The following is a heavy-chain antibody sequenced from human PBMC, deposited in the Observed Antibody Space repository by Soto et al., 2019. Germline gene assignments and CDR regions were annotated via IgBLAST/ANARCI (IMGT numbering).Heavy chain of an antibody. D-gene: IGHD2-2*01. J-gene: IGHJ4*02. Sequence: EVQLLESGGALVQPGGSLRLSCAASGFTFSNHAMNWVRQAPGKGLEWVSTISDSGSTYYADSVKGRFTISRDNSKNTLYLQMNSLRAEDTAVYYCAGYPGGNYCTSTSCLYFFDHWGQGTLVIVSS. V-gene: IGHV3-23*01. CDR3: AGYPGGNYCTSTSCLYFFDH. CDR1: GFTFSNHA. CDR2: ISDSGST.